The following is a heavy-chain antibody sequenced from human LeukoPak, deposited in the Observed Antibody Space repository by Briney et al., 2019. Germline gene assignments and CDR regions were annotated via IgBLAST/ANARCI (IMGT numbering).Heavy chain of an antibody. Sequence: SETLSLTCAVYGGSFSGYYWSWIRQPPGKGLEWIGEINHSGSTNYNPSLKSRVTISVDTSKNQFSLKLNSLTAADTAIYYCARAAPENGAFDIWGQGTMVTVSS. CDR1: GGSFSGYY. D-gene: IGHD6-13*01. CDR2: INHSGST. CDR3: ARAAPENGAFDI. J-gene: IGHJ3*02. V-gene: IGHV4-34*01.